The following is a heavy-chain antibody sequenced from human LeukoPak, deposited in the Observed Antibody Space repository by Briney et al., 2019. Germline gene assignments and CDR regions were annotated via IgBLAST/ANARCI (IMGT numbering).Heavy chain of an antibody. Sequence: GGSLRLSCAASGFTFSSYRIKWVRQAPGKGLEWVSSISSCNDYMYYADSMKGRFTISRDNAKNSLCLQMNSLRAEDTAVYYCAKIAAIGYYYYGMDVWGQGTTVTVSS. CDR1: GFTFSSYR. CDR3: AKIAAIGYYYYGMDV. V-gene: IGHV3-21*01. J-gene: IGHJ6*02. D-gene: IGHD2-2*01. CDR2: ISSCNDYM.